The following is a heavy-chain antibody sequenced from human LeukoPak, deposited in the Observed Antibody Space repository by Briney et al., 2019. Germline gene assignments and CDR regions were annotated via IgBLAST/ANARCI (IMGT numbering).Heavy chain of an antibody. CDR2: FDPEDGET. Sequence: GASVKVSCKVSGYTLTELSMHWVRQPPGKGLEGMGGFDPEDGETIYAQNFQGRVTMTEDTSTDTAYMELNNLTSEDTAVYYCVRFAAGPDPYYPWGQGTLVTVSS. D-gene: IGHD6-25*01. CDR1: GYTLTELS. J-gene: IGHJ5*02. CDR3: VRFAAGPDPYYP. V-gene: IGHV1-24*01.